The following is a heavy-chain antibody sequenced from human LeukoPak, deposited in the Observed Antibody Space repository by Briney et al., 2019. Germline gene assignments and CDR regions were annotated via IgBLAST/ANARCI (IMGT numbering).Heavy chain of an antibody. CDR2: IYYSGST. CDR3: ARDCSIAAASYFDY. Sequence: SETLSLTCTVSGGSISSYYWSWIRQPPGKGLEWIGYIYYSGSTNYNPSLKSRVTISVDTSKNRLSLKLSSVTAADTAVYYCARDCSIAAASYFDYWGQGTLVTVSS. D-gene: IGHD6-13*01. CDR1: GGSISSYY. J-gene: IGHJ4*02. V-gene: IGHV4-59*01.